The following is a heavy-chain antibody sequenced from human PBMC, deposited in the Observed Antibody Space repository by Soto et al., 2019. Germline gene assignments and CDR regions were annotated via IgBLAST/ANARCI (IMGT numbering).Heavy chain of an antibody. Sequence: QVQLVQSGAAVKKPGSSVKVTCKASGAIFSSNDISWVRQSPGQGLEWMGGILHIFGRTNYAQKFQGRVTTTADASTRTAYMERSSLKYEDTAVYYCATGGRGYSSAPRFYFEYWGQGTLVTVSS. D-gene: IGHD5-18*01. J-gene: IGHJ4*02. CDR3: ATGGRGYSSAPRFYFEY. V-gene: IGHV1-69*01. CDR1: GAIFSSND. CDR2: ILHIFGRT.